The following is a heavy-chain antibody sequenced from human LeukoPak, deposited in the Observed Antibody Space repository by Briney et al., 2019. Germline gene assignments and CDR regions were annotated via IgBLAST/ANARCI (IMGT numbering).Heavy chain of an antibody. Sequence: GGSLRLSSAASGFTFSDYYMSWIRQAPGKGLEWVSYISSRSSAIYYADSVKGRFTISRDNAENSLFLQMNSLRAEDTAVYYCARETGSGSYLLDYWGQGTLVTVSS. V-gene: IGHV3-11*01. D-gene: IGHD1-26*01. CDR2: ISSRSSAI. J-gene: IGHJ4*02. CDR3: ARETGSGSYLLDY. CDR1: GFTFSDYY.